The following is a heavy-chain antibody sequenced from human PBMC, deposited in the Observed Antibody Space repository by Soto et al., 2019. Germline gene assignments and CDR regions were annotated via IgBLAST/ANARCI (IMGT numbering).Heavy chain of an antibody. CDR2: SSYGGSKK. V-gene: IGHV3-30*18. J-gene: IGHJ5*02. Sequence: QVQLVESGGGVVQPGRSLRLSCAASGFTFSSYGRHWVRQAPGKGLERVAVSSYGGSKKYYADSVKGRFTIPRDHSKNTLSLQMNNVRAEDTAVYYCAKDNCISTSCYRLYNWFDPWGQGTLVTVSS. CDR1: GFTFSSYG. D-gene: IGHD2-2*01. CDR3: AKDNCISTSCYRLYNWFDP.